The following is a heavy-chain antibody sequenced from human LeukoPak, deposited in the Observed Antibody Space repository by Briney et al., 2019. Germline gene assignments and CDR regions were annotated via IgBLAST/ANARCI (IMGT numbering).Heavy chain of an antibody. V-gene: IGHV1-46*01. Sequence: PWTSVKVSCKASGYTFTSYYMHWVRQAPGQGLEWMGIINPSGGSTSYPQKFQGRVTMTRDMSTSTVYMELSSLRSEDTAVYYCARDTSGYYDSTYWGQGTLVTVSS. J-gene: IGHJ4*02. D-gene: IGHD3-22*01. CDR2: INPSGGST. CDR1: GYTFTSYY. CDR3: ARDTSGYYDSTY.